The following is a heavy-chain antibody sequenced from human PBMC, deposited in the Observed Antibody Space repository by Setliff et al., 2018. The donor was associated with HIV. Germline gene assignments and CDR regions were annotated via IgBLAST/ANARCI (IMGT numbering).Heavy chain of an antibody. V-gene: IGHV3-49*04. Sequence: GGSLRLSCTASGFTFGDYAMSWVRQAPGKGLEWVGFIRSKAYGGTTEYAASVKDRFTVSRDDSKSIAYLQINSLKTEDTAVYYCTRDKGYAFDTWGQGTMVTVSS. CDR2: IRSKAYGGTT. J-gene: IGHJ3*02. CDR3: TRDKGYAFDT. D-gene: IGHD5-18*01. CDR1: GFTFGDYA.